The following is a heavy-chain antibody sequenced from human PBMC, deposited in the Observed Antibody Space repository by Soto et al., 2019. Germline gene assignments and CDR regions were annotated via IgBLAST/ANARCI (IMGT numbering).Heavy chain of an antibody. CDR2: ISGSCGST. D-gene: IGHD1-20*01. J-gene: IGHJ6*04. V-gene: IGHV3-23*01. CDR1: GFTFSSYD. Sequence: HPGGSLRPSCAASGFTFSSYDMSWVRQAPGAGLGWVSAISGSCGSTYYADSVKGRFTIFRDNSKNTLYLQMNSLRGEDTAVYYCAKQGVTGTTGYYGMDVWGEGATVTVSS. CDR3: AKQGVTGTTGYYGMDV.